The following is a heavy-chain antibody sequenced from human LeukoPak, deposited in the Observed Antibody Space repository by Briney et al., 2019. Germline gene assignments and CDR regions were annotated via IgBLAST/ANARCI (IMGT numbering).Heavy chain of an antibody. CDR2: ISACNGNT. CDR3: ARDKRRYYGSGTAIGIFDY. Sequence: GASVKVSCKASGYTFTSYGISWVRQAPGQGLEWMGWISACNGNTNYAQKLQGRVTMTTDTSTSTAYMELRSLRSDDTAVYYCARDKRRYYGSGTAIGIFDYWGQGTLVTVSS. D-gene: IGHD3-10*01. J-gene: IGHJ4*02. V-gene: IGHV1-18*01. CDR1: GYTFTSYG.